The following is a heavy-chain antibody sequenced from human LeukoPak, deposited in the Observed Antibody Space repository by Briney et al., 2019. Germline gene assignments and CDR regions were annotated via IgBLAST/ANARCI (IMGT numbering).Heavy chain of an antibody. D-gene: IGHD2-2*01. Sequence: GASVKVSCKVSGYILTALSMHWARQAPGKGLEWMGGFDHEDGETIYAQKFQGRVTMTEDTSTDTAYMELSSLRSEDTAVYYCATDGIVVVPAAMWYYGMDVWGQGTTVTVSS. CDR2: FDHEDGET. V-gene: IGHV1-24*01. CDR3: ATDGIVVVPAAMWYYGMDV. J-gene: IGHJ6*02. CDR1: GYILTALS.